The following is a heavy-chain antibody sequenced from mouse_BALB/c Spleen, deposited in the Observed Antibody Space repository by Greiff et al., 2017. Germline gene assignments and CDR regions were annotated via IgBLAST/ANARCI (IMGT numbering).Heavy chain of an antibody. D-gene: IGHD1-1*01. Sequence: QVQLQQSGPGLVAPSQSLSITCTVSGFSLTGYGVNWVRQPPGKGLEWLGMIWGDGSTDYNSALKSRLSISKDNSKSQVFLKMNSLQTDDTARYYCARDHYGSSYLFAYWGQGTLVTVSA. J-gene: IGHJ3*01. CDR3: ARDHYGSSYLFAY. CDR2: IWGDGST. V-gene: IGHV2-6-7*01. CDR1: GFSLTGYG.